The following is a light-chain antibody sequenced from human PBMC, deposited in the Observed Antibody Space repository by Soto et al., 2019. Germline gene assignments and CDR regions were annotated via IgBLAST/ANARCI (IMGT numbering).Light chain of an antibody. CDR2: DAS. Sequence: EIVLTQSPATLSLSPGERATLSCRASQSVGTYLAWYQQKPGQAPRVVIYDASNRATGIPARFSGSGSGTDFTLTISSLEPEDFAVYYCQQRDSWPITFGQATRLENK. CDR3: QQRDSWPIT. J-gene: IGKJ5*01. CDR1: QSVGTY. V-gene: IGKV3-11*01.